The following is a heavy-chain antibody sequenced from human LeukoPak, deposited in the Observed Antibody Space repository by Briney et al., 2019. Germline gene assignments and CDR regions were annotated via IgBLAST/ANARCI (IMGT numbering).Heavy chain of an antibody. D-gene: IGHD3-22*01. Sequence: PSETLSLTCTVSGGSISSYYWSWIRQPPGKGLEWIGYIFYSGSTNYNPSLKSRVTISVDTSKNQFSLKLSSVTAADTAVYYCARHGGQGSGYYYWGQGNLVTVSS. CDR1: GGSISSYY. J-gene: IGHJ4*02. CDR2: IFYSGST. CDR3: ARHGGQGSGYYY. V-gene: IGHV4-59*08.